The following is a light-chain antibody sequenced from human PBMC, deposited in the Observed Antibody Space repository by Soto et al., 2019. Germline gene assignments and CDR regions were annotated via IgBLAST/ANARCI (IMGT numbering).Light chain of an antibody. V-gene: IGKV1-39*01. Sequence: DIQMTHSPSSLSAFVGDTITLTCRASQSISTYLNWYQTKPGKDPKVIIYAVSSLQSGVPSRFSGSGYGTDGTLTIPSLQPEDAATDYGQHRYGNPRTVGHGHQGDIK. CDR2: AVS. CDR1: QSISTY. CDR3: QHRYGNPRT. J-gene: IGKJ1*01.